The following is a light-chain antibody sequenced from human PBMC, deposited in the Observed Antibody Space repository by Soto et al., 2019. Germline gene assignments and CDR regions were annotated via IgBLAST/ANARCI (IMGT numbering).Light chain of an antibody. CDR3: QHYNNWPPWT. J-gene: IGKJ1*01. CDR2: GAS. V-gene: IGKV3-15*01. CDR1: QSVSSN. Sequence: EIVMTQSPATLSVSPGERATLSCRASQSVSSNLAWYQQKPGQAPRLLIDGASIRATGIPARFSGSGSGTEFTLTISSLQSEDFAVYYCQHYNNWPPWTFGQGTKVE.